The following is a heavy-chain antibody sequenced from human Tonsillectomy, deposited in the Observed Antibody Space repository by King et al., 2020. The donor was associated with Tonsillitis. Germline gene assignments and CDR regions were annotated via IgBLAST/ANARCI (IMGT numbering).Heavy chain of an antibody. Sequence: QLVQSGGGVVQPGRSLRLSCAASGFTFSSYGMHWVRQAPGKGLEWVAVIAYNGSNEKYAESVKGRFTITRDNSKNTLYLQMNSLRVEDTAVYYCAKEEVGFDYWGQGTLVTVSS. CDR1: GFTFSSYG. CDR2: IAYNGSNE. CDR3: AKEEVGFDY. J-gene: IGHJ4*02. V-gene: IGHV3-30*18.